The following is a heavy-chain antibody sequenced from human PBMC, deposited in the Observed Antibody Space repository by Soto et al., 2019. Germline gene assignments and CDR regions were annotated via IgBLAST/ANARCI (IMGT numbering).Heavy chain of an antibody. D-gene: IGHD3-22*01. CDR3: ARDAYDHAFDI. J-gene: IGHJ3*02. CDR2: IYHSGST. Sequence: SETLSLTCTVSGYSISSGYYWGWIRQPPGKGLEWIGSIYHSGSTYYNPSLKSRVTISVDTPKNQFSLKLSSVTAADTAVYYCARDAYDHAFDIWGQGTMVTVSS. V-gene: IGHV4-38-2*02. CDR1: GYSISSGYY.